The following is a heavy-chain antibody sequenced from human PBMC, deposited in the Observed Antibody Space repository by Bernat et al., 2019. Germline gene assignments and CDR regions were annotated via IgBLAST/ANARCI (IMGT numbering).Heavy chain of an antibody. Sequence: EVQLVESGGGLVKPGGSLRLSCAASGFTFSSYSMNWVRQAPGKGLEWVSSISSSSSYIYYAESVKGRFTISRDNAKNSLYLQMNSLRAEDTAVYYCASVAYCGGDCYYDAFDIWGQGTMVTVSS. V-gene: IGHV3-21*01. D-gene: IGHD2-21*02. CDR3: ASVAYCGGDCYYDAFDI. J-gene: IGHJ3*02. CDR2: ISSSSSYI. CDR1: GFTFSSYS.